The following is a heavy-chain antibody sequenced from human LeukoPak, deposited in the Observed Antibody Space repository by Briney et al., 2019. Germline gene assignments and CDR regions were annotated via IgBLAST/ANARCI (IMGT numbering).Heavy chain of an antibody. CDR2: INPNSGGT. J-gene: IGHJ4*02. D-gene: IGHD3-3*01. Sequence: ASVKVSCKASGYTFTGYYMHWVRQAPGQGLEWMGWINPNSGGTNYAQKFQGRVTMTRDTSISTAYMELSRLRPDDTAVYYCARDPPNYDFWSGYYLDYWGQGTLVTVSS. CDR1: GYTFTGYY. CDR3: ARDPPNYDFWSGYYLDY. V-gene: IGHV1-2*02.